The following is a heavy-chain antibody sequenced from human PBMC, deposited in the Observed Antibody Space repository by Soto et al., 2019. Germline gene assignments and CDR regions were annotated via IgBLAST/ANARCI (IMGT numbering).Heavy chain of an antibody. CDR3: TKDSVVITESY. J-gene: IGHJ4*02. Sequence: EVQLLESGGGLVQPGGTLRHSCAAAGFTFSSYAMTWVRQAPGKGLEWVSGISGSGGSTYYADSVKGRFTISRDNSKNTLYLQMNSLRAEDTAVYYCTKDSVVITESYWGQGTLVTVSS. D-gene: IGHD3-22*01. V-gene: IGHV3-23*01. CDR2: ISGSGGST. CDR1: GFTFSSYA.